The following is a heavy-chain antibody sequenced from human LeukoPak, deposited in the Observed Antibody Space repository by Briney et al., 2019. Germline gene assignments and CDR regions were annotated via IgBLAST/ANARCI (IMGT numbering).Heavy chain of an antibody. J-gene: IGHJ5*02. CDR2: IRYDGSNK. V-gene: IGHV3-30*02. CDR3: TRVAGPIA. CDR1: GFTFSSYG. D-gene: IGHD2-15*01. Sequence: GGSLRLSCAASGFTFSSYGMHWVRQAPGKGLEWVAFIRYDGSNKYYADSVKGRFAISRDNAKNTLYLQMNSLSAEDTAVYYCTRVAGPIAWGQGTLVTVSS.